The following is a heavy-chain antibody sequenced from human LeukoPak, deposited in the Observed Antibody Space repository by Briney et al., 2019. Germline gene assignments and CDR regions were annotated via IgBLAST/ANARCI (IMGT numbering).Heavy chain of an antibody. V-gene: IGHV4-59*08. CDR1: GGFISSYY. D-gene: IGHD4-17*01. CDR3: ARLYDYGDMRGSY. Sequence: PSETLSLTCTVSGGFISSYYWSWIRQPPGKGLEWIGYIYYSGSTNYNPSLKSRVTISVDTSKNQFSLKLSSVTAADTAVYYCARLYDYGDMRGSYWGQGTLVTVSS. J-gene: IGHJ4*02. CDR2: IYYSGST.